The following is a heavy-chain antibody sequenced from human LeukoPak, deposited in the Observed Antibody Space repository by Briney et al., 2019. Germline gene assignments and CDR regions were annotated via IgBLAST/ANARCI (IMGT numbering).Heavy chain of an antibody. V-gene: IGHV3-64*01. CDR1: GFTFSSYA. J-gene: IGHJ4*02. CDR3: ARGWPGADY. Sequence: HAGGSLRLSCAASGFTFSSYAMHWVRQAPGKGLEYVSAISSNGGSTYYANSVKGRFTISRDNSKNTLYLQMGSLRAEDMAVYYCARGWPGADYWGQGTLVTVSS. D-gene: IGHD2-15*01. CDR2: ISSNGGST.